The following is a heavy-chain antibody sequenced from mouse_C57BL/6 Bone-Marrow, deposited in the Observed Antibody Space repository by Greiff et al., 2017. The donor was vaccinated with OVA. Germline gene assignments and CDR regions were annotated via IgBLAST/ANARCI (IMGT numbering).Heavy chain of an antibody. CDR3: ARVEGHITRIVGHWYFDV. D-gene: IGHD1-1*01. CDR2: IYPGDGDT. V-gene: IGHV1-82*01. CDR1: GYAFSSYW. J-gene: IGHJ1*03. Sequence: VQLQQSGPELVKPGASVKISCKASGYAFSSYWMNWVKQRPGQGLEWIGRIYPGDGDTNYNGKFKGKATLTADTSSSTAYMQLSSLTSEDSAIYYCARVEGHITRIVGHWYFDVWGTGTTVTVSS.